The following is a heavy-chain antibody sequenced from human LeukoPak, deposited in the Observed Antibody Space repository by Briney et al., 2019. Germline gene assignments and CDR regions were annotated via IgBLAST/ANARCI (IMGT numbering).Heavy chain of an antibody. J-gene: IGHJ4*02. CDR2: ISGSGGST. V-gene: IGHV3-23*01. CDR1: GFTFSSYA. CDR3: AKAKRLMKTYYYDSSGYSTIKYYFDY. Sequence: HPGGSLRLSCAASGFTFSSYAMSWVRQAPGKGLEWVSAISGSGGSTYYADSVKGRFTISRDNSKNTLYLQMNSLRAEDTAVYYCAKAKRLMKTYYYDSSGYSTIKYYFDYWGQGTLVTVSS. D-gene: IGHD3-22*01.